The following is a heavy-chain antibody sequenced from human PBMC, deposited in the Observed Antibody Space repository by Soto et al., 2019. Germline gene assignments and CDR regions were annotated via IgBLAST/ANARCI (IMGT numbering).Heavy chain of an antibody. J-gene: IGHJ4*02. CDR3: ARETYSGPLDY. CDR2: ISYDGSNK. CDR1: GFTFSSYG. Sequence: QVQLVESGGGVVQPGRSLRLSCAASGFTFSSYGMHWVRQAPGKGVEWVAVISYDGSNKYYADSVQGRFTISRDNSKNTLYMQMNSLRAEYTAVYYCARETYSGPLDYWGQGTLVTVSS. V-gene: IGHV3-30*03. D-gene: IGHD2-15*01.